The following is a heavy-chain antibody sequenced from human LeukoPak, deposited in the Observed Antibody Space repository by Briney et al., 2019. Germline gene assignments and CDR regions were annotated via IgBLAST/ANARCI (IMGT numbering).Heavy chain of an antibody. CDR2: IIPSGGRT. V-gene: IGHV3-23*01. CDR1: GFTYNTYW. Sequence: GGSLRLSCVASGFTYNTYWMSWIRQAPGKGLEWVSSIIPSGGRTNYAESVKGRFTISRDNSKNTVDLQMNTLRAEDTAVYYCAKGEDGFEYYYYMDGCGKGTTVTVSS. D-gene: IGHD2/OR15-2a*01. CDR3: AKGEDGFEYYYYMDG. J-gene: IGHJ6*03.